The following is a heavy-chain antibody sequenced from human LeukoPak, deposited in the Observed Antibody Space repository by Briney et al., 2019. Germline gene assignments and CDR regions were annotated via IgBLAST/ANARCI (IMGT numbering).Heavy chain of an antibody. CDR1: GYSFTSYR. Sequence: ASVKVSCKTSGYSFTSYRISWVRQALGQGLEWMGWINPYNGDTNYAQNPQGRVTMTTDTSTTTAYMELRSLRSDDTAVYYCAGGFHFYTSGSYDYWGQGTLVTVSS. V-gene: IGHV1-18*01. CDR2: INPYNGDT. D-gene: IGHD3-10*01. CDR3: AGGFHFYTSGSYDY. J-gene: IGHJ4*02.